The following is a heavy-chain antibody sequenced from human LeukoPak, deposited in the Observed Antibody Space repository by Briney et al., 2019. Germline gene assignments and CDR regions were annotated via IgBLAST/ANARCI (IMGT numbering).Heavy chain of an antibody. D-gene: IGHD2-15*01. CDR1: GYTFTGYH. CDR2: INPSGGST. Sequence: ASVKVSCKASGYTFTGYHMHWVRQAPGQGLEWMGIINPSGGSTSYAQKFQGRVTMTRDTSTSTVYMELSSLRSEDTAVYYCARVTCSGGSCYHYGMDVWGQGTTVTVSS. CDR3: ARVTCSGGSCYHYGMDV. J-gene: IGHJ6*02. V-gene: IGHV1-46*01.